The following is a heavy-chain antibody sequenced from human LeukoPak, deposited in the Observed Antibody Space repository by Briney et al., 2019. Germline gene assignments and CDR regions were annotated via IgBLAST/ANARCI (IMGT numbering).Heavy chain of an antibody. CDR2: IQPDGSDK. J-gene: IGHJ4*02. CDR3: ARISAYSGYDWDY. Sequence: GVSLRLSCAASGFTFSGYWMTWVRQAPGKGLEWVANIQPDGSDKYYVDSVKGRFTISRDNAKNSLYLQMNSLRAEDTAVYYCARISAYSGYDWDYWGQGTLVTVSS. V-gene: IGHV3-7*04. CDR1: GFTFSGYW. D-gene: IGHD5-12*01.